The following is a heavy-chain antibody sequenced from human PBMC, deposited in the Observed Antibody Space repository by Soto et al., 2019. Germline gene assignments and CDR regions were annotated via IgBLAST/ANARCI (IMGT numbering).Heavy chain of an antibody. Sequence: ASVKVSCQASGYGFTSYGISWVRQAPGQGLEWMGWISAYNGNTNYAQKLQGRVTMTTDTSTSTAYMELRSLRSDDTAVYYCSHGYYQYFESWGQGTLVTVSS. CDR2: ISAYNGNT. J-gene: IGHJ4*02. V-gene: IGHV1-18*01. CDR1: GYGFTSYG. CDR3: SHGYYQYFES. D-gene: IGHD5-18*01.